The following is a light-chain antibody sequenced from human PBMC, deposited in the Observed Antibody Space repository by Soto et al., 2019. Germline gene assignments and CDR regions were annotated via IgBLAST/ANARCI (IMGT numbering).Light chain of an antibody. CDR3: QQYDNYRA. Sequence: AIQMTQSPSSLSASVGDRVTITCRASQGIRNDLGWYQQKPGKAPTVLIYDASTLESGVPSRFSGSGSGTEFTLAISSLQPDDFATYYCQQYDNYRAFGQGTKVDIK. CDR2: DAS. CDR1: QGIRND. V-gene: IGKV1-6*01. J-gene: IGKJ1*01.